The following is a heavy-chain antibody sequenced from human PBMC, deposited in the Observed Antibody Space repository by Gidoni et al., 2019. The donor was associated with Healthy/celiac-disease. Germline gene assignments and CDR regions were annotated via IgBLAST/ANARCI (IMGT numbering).Heavy chain of an antibody. CDR2: IYWNDDK. Sequence: QITLKESGPTLVKPTQTLTLTCTFSGFSLSTSGVGVGWIRQPPGKALEWLALIYWNDDKRYSPSLKSRLTITKDTSKNQVVLTMTNMDPVDTATYYCAHRLGSGSSWPLSPAAFDYWGQGTLVTVSS. V-gene: IGHV2-5*01. CDR1: GFSLSTSGVG. D-gene: IGHD6-13*01. CDR3: AHRLGSGSSWPLSPAAFDY. J-gene: IGHJ4*02.